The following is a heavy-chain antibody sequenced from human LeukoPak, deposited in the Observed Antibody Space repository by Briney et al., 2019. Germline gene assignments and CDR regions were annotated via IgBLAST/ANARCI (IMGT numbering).Heavy chain of an antibody. CDR1: GFSFRSYS. J-gene: IGHJ4*02. CDR2: INSGSDVI. Sequence: GGSLRLSCVTSGFSFRSYSMSWVRQAPGKGLEWVSYINSGSDVINYADSVKGRFTISRDNGENSLYLQMSSLRAEDTAVYYCVKTGGGNFYFDYWGQGTLVTVSS. D-gene: IGHD4-23*01. V-gene: IGHV3-48*01. CDR3: VKTGGGNFYFDY.